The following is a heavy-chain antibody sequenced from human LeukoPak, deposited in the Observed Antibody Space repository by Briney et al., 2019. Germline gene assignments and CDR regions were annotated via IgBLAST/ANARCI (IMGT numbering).Heavy chain of an antibody. CDR1: GGSISSYY. V-gene: IGHV4-59*12. J-gene: IGHJ3*02. D-gene: IGHD2-21*02. CDR3: ARRLHIVVVTAMGRAFDI. CDR2: IYYSGST. Sequence: PSETLSLTCTVSGGSISSYYWSWIRQPPGKGLEWIGYIYYSGSTNYNPSLKSRVTISVDTSKNQFSLKLSSVTAADTAVYYCARRLHIVVVTAMGRAFDIWGQGTMVTVSS.